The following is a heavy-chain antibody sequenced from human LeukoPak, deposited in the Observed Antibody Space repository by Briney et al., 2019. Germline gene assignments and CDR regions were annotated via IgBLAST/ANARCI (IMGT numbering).Heavy chain of an antibody. Sequence: GGSLRLSCAASGFTFSSYEMNWVRQAPGKGLEWVSYISSSGTTIYYADSVKGRFTISRDNAKKSLYLQMNSLRAEDTAIYYCASNGGAVTKTTEFDYWGQGTLVTVSS. CDR2: ISSSGTTI. CDR3: ASNGGAVTKTTEFDY. D-gene: IGHD6-19*01. V-gene: IGHV3-48*03. J-gene: IGHJ4*02. CDR1: GFTFSSYE.